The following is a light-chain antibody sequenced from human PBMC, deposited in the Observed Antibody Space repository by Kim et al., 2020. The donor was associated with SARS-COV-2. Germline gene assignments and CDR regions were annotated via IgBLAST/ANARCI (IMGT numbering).Light chain of an antibody. Sequence: VKLTCTLSSGHSSYAIAWPQQQPDKGPRYLMQLNSGGSHSKGDGIPDRFSGSSSGAERYLTISSLQSEDEADYYCQNWGTGIHWVFGGGTQLTVL. CDR1: SGHSSYA. CDR3: QNWGTGIHWV. J-gene: IGLJ3*02. CDR2: LNSGGSH. V-gene: IGLV4-69*01.